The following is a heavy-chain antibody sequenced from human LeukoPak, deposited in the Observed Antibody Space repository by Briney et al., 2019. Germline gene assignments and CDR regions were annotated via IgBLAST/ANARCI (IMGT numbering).Heavy chain of an antibody. Sequence: GGSLRLSCAASGFTFSKYWMHWVRQVPGEGLVWVSRIKTDGSTTNYADSVKGRFTISRDNAKNTLYLQMNGLRAEDTAVYYCARPSDRDGLQFFFESWGHGTLVTVFS. V-gene: IGHV3-74*01. CDR2: IKTDGSTT. J-gene: IGHJ4*01. D-gene: IGHD5-24*01. CDR1: GFTFSKYW. CDR3: ARPSDRDGLQFFFES.